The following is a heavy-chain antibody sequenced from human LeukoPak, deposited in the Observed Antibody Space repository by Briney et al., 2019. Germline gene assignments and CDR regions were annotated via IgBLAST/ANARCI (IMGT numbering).Heavy chain of an antibody. J-gene: IGHJ4*02. V-gene: IGHV3-66*04. CDR1: GFTVSSNY. CDR3: ARHGRMVAPTDY. D-gene: IGHD4/OR15-4a*01. Sequence: GGSLRLSCAASGFTVSSNYMSWVRQAPGKGLEWVSVIYSGGSTYYADSVKGRFTISRDNSKNTLYLQMNSLRAEDTAVYYCARHGRMVAPTDYWGQGTLVTVSS. CDR2: IYSGGST.